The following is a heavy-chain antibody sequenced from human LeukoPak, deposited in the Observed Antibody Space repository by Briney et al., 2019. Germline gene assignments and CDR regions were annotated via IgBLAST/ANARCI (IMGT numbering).Heavy chain of an antibody. CDR1: GFSFSSYG. CDR3: AKDLGVGAYLLFDYITSGLDS. J-gene: IGHJ4*02. Sequence: QPGGSLRLSCAASGFSFSSYGMPWVRQAPGKGVEWVAVISYDGSNEYFADSVKGRFTVSRDNSKNTLYLQMNSMRPEDTAVYYCAKDLGVGAYLLFDYITSGLDSWGQGTLVTVSS. V-gene: IGHV3-30*18. CDR2: ISYDGSNE. D-gene: IGHD2/OR15-2a*01.